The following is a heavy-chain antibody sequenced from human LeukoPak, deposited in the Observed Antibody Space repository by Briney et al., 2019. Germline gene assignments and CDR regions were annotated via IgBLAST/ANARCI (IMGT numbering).Heavy chain of an antibody. CDR2: IYYSGST. D-gene: IGHD6-19*01. J-gene: IGHJ4*02. CDR1: GDSLSRSGYY. V-gene: IGHV4-39*07. CDR3: ARSSSGWLFDY. Sequence: SETLSLTCTVSGDSLSRSGYYWGWIRQTPGKGLEWIGSIYYSGSTYYNPSLKSRVTISVDASKNQFSLKLSSVTAADTAVYYCARSSSGWLFDYWGQGTLVTVSS.